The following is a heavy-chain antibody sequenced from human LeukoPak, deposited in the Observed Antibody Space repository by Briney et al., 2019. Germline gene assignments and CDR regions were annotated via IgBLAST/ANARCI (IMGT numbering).Heavy chain of an antibody. CDR2: IFYNGNT. CDR3: ARLTSGWNPVKFDY. J-gene: IGHJ4*02. CDR1: GGSMTNYY. Sequence: SETLSLTCTVSGGSMTNYYWTWIRQPPGKGLEWTGYIFYNGNTNNNPSLKSRVIISVDTSKNQFSLKLSSVTAADTAVYYCARLTSGWNPVKFDYWGQGALVTVSS. V-gene: IGHV4-59*08. D-gene: IGHD6-19*01.